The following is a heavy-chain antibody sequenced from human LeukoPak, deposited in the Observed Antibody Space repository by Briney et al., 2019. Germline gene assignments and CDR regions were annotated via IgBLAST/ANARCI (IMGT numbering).Heavy chain of an antibody. V-gene: IGHV3-23*01. CDR3: AKGSDIVATSWALYFDY. CDR1: GFTFSSYA. D-gene: IGHD5-12*01. J-gene: IGHJ4*02. Sequence: GGSLRLSCAASGFTFSSYAMSWVRQAPGKGLEWVSAISGSGGSTYYADSVKGRFTISRDNSKNTLYLQMNSLRAEDTAVYYCAKGSDIVATSWALYFDYWGQGTLVTVSS. CDR2: ISGSGGST.